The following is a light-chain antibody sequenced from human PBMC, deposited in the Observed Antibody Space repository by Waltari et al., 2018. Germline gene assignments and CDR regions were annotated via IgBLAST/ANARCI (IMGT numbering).Light chain of an antibody. CDR2: TNN. CDR3: ATWDDSLNGNV. V-gene: IGLV1-44*01. CDR1: SSNIGSNR. Sequence: QSVLPQPPSASGTTGQRVTISCSGSSSNIGSNRASWYQQLPGTARKLLIYTNNPRTSAVPVRFSGSKSGTSASLAISGLQSEDESHYYCATWDDSLNGNVFGSGTKVIVL. J-gene: IGLJ6*01.